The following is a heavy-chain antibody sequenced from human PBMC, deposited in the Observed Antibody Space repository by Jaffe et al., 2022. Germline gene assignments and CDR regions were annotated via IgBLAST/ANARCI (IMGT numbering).Heavy chain of an antibody. CDR2: INTGTGDT. CDR1: GYTFTTYA. V-gene: IGHV1-3*04. D-gene: IGHD2-8*01. Sequence: QVQLVHSGAEVKKPGASVKVSCKASGYTFTTYAMHWVRQAPGQRLEWMGWINTGTGDTKYSQKFQGRVTFTRDTSARTVYMELTSLTSEDTAVYYCVRYETSDTYFDYWGQGTLVTVSS. J-gene: IGHJ4*02. CDR3: VRYETSDTYFDY.